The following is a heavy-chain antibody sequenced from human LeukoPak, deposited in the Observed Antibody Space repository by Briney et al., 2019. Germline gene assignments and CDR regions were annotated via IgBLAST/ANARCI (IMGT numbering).Heavy chain of an antibody. D-gene: IGHD4-17*01. J-gene: IGHJ5*02. V-gene: IGHV2-5*01. CDR3: ARRRSPSNGDWFDP. CDR2: IYWNDDT. Sequence: SGPTLLHPTQTLTLTCTFSGFSLSTSGVAVGWFRQPPGGAPGWLPLIYWNDDTFYNPSLDSRLTIAKDTSKNQVVLTMTNMDPVDTATFYCARRRSPSNGDWFDPWGQGTLVTVSS. CDR1: GFSLSTSGVA.